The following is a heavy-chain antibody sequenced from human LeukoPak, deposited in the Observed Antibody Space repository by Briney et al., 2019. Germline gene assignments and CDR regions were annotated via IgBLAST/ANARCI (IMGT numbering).Heavy chain of an antibody. J-gene: IGHJ4*02. D-gene: IGHD3-3*01. CDR1: GGTISSGSYY. CDR3: ARSQGRLDFWCGSNALDY. Sequence: SQTLSLTCTVSGGTISSGSYYWSWIRQPAGKGLEWIGRIYTSGSTNYNPSLKSRVTISVDTSKNQFSLKLSSVTAADTAVYYCARSQGRLDFWCGSNALDYWGQGTLVTVSS. CDR2: IYTSGST. V-gene: IGHV4-61*02.